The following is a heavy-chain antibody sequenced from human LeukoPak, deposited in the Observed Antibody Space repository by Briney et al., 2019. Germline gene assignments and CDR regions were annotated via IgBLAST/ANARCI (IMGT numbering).Heavy chain of an antibody. D-gene: IGHD1-7*01. CDR3: ARRAITGTTGGAYHYSGMDV. CDR1: GGSFSGYY. CDR2: IKHSGST. V-gene: IGHV4-34*01. J-gene: IGHJ6*02. Sequence: SETLSLTCAVYGGSFSGYYWSWIRQPPGKGLEWIGEIKHSGSTNYNPSLKSRVTISLDTSKNQFSLQLSSVTAADTAVYYCARRAITGTTGGAYHYSGMDVWGXGPTVPVSS.